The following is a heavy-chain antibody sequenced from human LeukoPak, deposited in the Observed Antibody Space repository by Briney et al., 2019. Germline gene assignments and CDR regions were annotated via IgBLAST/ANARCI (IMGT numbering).Heavy chain of an antibody. CDR2: INPNSGGT. J-gene: IGHJ4*02. D-gene: IGHD1-26*01. CDR3: ARDLGGSFLDLDY. CDR1: GYTFTGYY. Sequence: ASVKVSCKASGYTFTGYYMHWVRQAPGQGLEWMGWINPNSGGTNYAQKFQGRVTMTRDTSISTAYMELSRLRSDDTAVYYCARDLGGSFLDLDYWGQGTLVTVSS. V-gene: IGHV1-2*02.